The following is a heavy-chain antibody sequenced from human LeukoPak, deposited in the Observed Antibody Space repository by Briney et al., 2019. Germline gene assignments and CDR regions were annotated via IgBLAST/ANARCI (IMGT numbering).Heavy chain of an antibody. J-gene: IGHJ6*03. CDR1: GFTFSDYY. CDR2: ISSSGSTI. D-gene: IGHD6-13*01. CDR3: ARDFSDSSSWLTYYYYMDV. Sequence: PGGSLRLSCAASGFTFSDYYMSWIRQAPGKGLEWVSYISSSGSTIYYADSVKGRFTISRDNAKNSLYLQMNSLRAEDTAVYYCARDFSDSSSWLTYYYYMDVWGKGTTVTVSS. V-gene: IGHV3-11*04.